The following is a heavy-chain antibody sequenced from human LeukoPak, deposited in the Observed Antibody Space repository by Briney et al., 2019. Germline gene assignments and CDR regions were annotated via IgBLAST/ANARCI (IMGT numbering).Heavy chain of an antibody. D-gene: IGHD6-19*01. CDR2: IIPIFGTA. CDR1: GGTFSSYA. V-gene: IGHV1-69*01. CDR3: ARSGLRVAGSYYFDY. J-gene: IGHJ4*02. Sequence: GSSVKVSCKASGGTFSSYAISWVRQAPGQGLEWMGGIIPIFGTANYAQKFQGRVTITADESTSTAYMELSSLRSEDTAVYYCARSGLRVAGSYYFDYWGQGTLVTVSS.